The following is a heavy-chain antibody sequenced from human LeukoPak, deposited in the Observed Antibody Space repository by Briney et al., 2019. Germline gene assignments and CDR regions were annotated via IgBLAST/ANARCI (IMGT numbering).Heavy chain of an antibody. J-gene: IGHJ4*02. CDR3: ARAGLYSGSYWSQLDY. CDR2: ISSSGSTI. CDR1: GFTFSDYY. D-gene: IGHD1-26*01. V-gene: IGHV3-11*01. Sequence: PGGSLRLSCVASGFTFSDYYMSWIRQAPGKGLEWVSYISSSGSTIYYADSVKGRFTISRDNAKNSLYLQMNSLRAEDTAVYYCARAGLYSGSYWSQLDYWGQGTLVTVSS.